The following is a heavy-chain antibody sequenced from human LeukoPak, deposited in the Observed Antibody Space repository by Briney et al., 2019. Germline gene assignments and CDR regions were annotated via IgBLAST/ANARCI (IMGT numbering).Heavy chain of an antibody. D-gene: IGHD5-18*01. V-gene: IGHV4-39*02. Sequence: PSETLSLTCTVSGGSIRSSYYYWGWIRQPPGKGLEWIGSIYDSGSTYYNPSLKSRVTISVDTSKNQFSLKLSSVTAADTAVYYCAGEDVDTAMARNWFDPWGQGTLVTVSS. CDR3: AGEDVDTAMARNWFDP. CDR2: IYDSGST. CDR1: GGSIRSSYYY. J-gene: IGHJ5*02.